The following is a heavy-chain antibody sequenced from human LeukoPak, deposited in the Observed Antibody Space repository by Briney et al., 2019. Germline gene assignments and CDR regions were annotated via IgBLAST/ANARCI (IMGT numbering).Heavy chain of an antibody. CDR1: GGSISGYY. CDR2: ICYRGST. V-gene: IGHV4-59*01. CDR3: ARAYGDYIDY. D-gene: IGHD4-17*01. J-gene: IGHJ4*02. Sequence: PSETPSLTCSVSGGSISGYYWSWIRQPPGKGLEWIGYICYRGSTTYSPSLKSRVTISVDTSKNQFSLKLGSLTTADTAVYYCARAYGDYIDYWGQGTLVTVSS.